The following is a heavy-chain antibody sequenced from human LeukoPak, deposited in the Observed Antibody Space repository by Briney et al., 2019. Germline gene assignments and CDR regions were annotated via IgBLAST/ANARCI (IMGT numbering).Heavy chain of an antibody. CDR2: IKSKTDGGTT. CDR3: TTIAAAGQADY. CDR1: GFTFSNAW. J-gene: IGHJ4*02. Sequence: GGSLRLSCAASGFTFSNAWMSWVRQAPGKGLQWVGRIKSKTDGGTTDYAAPVKGRFTISRDDSKNTLDLQMNSLKIEDTAVYYCTTIAAAGQADYWGQGTLVTVSS. V-gene: IGHV3-15*01. D-gene: IGHD6-13*01.